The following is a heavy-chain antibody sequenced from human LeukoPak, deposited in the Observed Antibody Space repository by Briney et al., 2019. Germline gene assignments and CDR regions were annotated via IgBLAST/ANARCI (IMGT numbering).Heavy chain of an antibody. CDR2: ISYDGNKE. CDR1: GFTFNTFG. D-gene: IGHD3-22*01. J-gene: IGHJ4*02. CDR3: ARLSSAFDY. V-gene: IGHV3-30*03. Sequence: GGSLRLSCAASGFTFNTFGIHWVRQAPGKGLDWVAVISYDGNKEYYADSVKGRFTISRDNSKNTLYLQMNSLRPEDTAVYYCARLSSAFDYWGQGTLVTVSS.